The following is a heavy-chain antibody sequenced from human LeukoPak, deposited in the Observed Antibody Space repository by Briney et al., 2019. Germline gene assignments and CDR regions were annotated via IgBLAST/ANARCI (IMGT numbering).Heavy chain of an antibody. CDR1: GFTFSSYS. CDR3: ARVSTVTPDY. V-gene: IGHV3-21*01. Sequence: PGGSLRLPCAASGFTFSSYSMNWVRQAPGKGLDWVSSISSSSSYIYYADSVKGRFTISGDNAKNSLYLQMNSLRAEDTAVYYCARVSTVTPDYWGQGTLVTVSS. D-gene: IGHD4-17*01. CDR2: ISSSSSYI. J-gene: IGHJ4*02.